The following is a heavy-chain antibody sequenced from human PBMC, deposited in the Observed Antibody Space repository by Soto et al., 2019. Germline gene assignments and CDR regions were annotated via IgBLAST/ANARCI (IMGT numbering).Heavy chain of an antibody. CDR1: GFTFSNYA. CDR2: ISYDGSNK. V-gene: IGHV3-30*14. Sequence: QVQLVESGGGVVQPGRSLRLSCAPSGFTFSNYAMHWVRQAPGKGLAGVAVISYDGSNKYYADSVKGRFTISRDNSKNTLYLQMNSLRAEDTAVYYCARDKRDLRFLEWSYYFDYWGQGTLVTVSS. CDR3: ARDKRDLRFLEWSYYFDY. J-gene: IGHJ4*02. D-gene: IGHD3-3*01.